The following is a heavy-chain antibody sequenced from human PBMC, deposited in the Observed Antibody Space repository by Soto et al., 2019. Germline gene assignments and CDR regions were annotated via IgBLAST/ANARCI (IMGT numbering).Heavy chain of an antibody. CDR2: IYHSGST. Sequence: SETLSLTCAVSSGSISSSNWWSWVRQPPGKGLEWIGEIYHSGSTNYNPSLKSRVTISVDKSKNQFSLKLSSVTAADTAVYYCASQAYSNEPIDYWGQGTLVTVSS. D-gene: IGHD4-4*01. CDR3: ASQAYSNEPIDY. CDR1: SGSISSSNW. V-gene: IGHV4-4*02. J-gene: IGHJ4*02.